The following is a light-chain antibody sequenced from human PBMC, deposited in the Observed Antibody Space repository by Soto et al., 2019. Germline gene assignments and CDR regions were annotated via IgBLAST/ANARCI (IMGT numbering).Light chain of an antibody. Sequence: DIQMTQSPSPLSASVGDSVTVTCRASQSIGTWLAWYQQKPGTAPKLLIDGASSLETGVSSRFSGSGSGTKFTLTITSLHPDDFATYYCQQYATYSPEWTFGQGTKVEIK. CDR3: QQYATYSPEWT. J-gene: IGKJ1*01. CDR1: QSIGTW. CDR2: GAS. V-gene: IGKV1-5*01.